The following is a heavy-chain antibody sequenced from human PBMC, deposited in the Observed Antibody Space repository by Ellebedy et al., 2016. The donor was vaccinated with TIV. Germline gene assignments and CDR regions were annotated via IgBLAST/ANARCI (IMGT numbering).Heavy chain of an antibody. J-gene: IGHJ4*02. D-gene: IGHD5-12*01. CDR2: VSGSGVST. V-gene: IGHV3-23*01. Sequence: PGGSLRLSCAASGFTFSSYAMSWVRQAPGEGLEWVSGVSGSGVSTYYADSVKGRFTISRDNSKNPLYLQLNSLRAEDTAVFYCARHVDIVHTIGVDFWGQGTLVTVSS. CDR3: ARHVDIVHTIGVDF. CDR1: GFTFSSYA.